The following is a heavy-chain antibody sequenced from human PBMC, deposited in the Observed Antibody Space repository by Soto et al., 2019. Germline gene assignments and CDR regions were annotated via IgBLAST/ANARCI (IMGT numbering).Heavy chain of an antibody. V-gene: IGHV1-18*01. CDR3: AKLGGVIDTDDY. J-gene: IGHJ4*02. CDR2: ISAYNGNT. D-gene: IGHD3-16*02. Sequence: RASVKVSCKASGYTFTSYGISWARQAPGQGLEWMGWISAYNGNTNYAQKLQGRVNMTTDTSTSTAYMELRSLRSDDTAVYYCAKLGGVIDTDDYWGQGTLVTVSS. CDR1: GYTFTSYG.